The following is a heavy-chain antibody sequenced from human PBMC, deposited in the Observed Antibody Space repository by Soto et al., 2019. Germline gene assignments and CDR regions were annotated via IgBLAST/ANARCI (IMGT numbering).Heavy chain of an antibody. CDR1: GFSFSSNC. V-gene: IGHV3-74*01. J-gene: IGHJ4*02. CDR2: INSDGSST. Sequence: GGSLRLSCAASGFSFSSNCMHWVRQVPGKGLVWVSRINSDGSSTNYADSVKGRFTISRDNSKNTLYLQMNSLRAEDTAVYYCAKDFYDSSGYPPLNYFDYWGQGTLVTVSS. CDR3: AKDFYDSSGYPPLNYFDY. D-gene: IGHD3-22*01.